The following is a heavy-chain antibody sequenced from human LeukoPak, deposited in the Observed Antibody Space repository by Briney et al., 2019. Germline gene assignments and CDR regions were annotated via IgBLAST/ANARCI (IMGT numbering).Heavy chain of an antibody. CDR2: FDPEDGET. CDR3: ARARNDPRGRGFVDY. D-gene: IGHD1-1*01. CDR1: GYTLTELS. V-gene: IGHV1-24*01. Sequence: ASVKVSCKVSGYTLTELSMHWVRQAPGKGVEWMGGFDPEDGETIYAQKFQGRVTMTEDTSTDTMYLELSSLRSEDTAVYYCARARNDPRGRGFVDYWGQGTLVTVSS. J-gene: IGHJ4*02.